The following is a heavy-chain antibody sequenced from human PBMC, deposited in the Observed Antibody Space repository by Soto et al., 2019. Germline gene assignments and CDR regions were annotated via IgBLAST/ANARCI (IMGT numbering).Heavy chain of an antibody. CDR1: GYTFTSYA. J-gene: IGHJ6*02. D-gene: IGHD5-18*01. Sequence: GASVKVSCKASGYTFTSYAMHWVRQAPGQRLEWMGWINAGNGNTKYSQKFQGRVTITRDTSASTAYMELSSLRSEDTAVYYCATYFVDTAMVTRYYYGMDVWGQGTTVTVSS. CDR2: INAGNGNT. CDR3: ATYFVDTAMVTRYYYGMDV. V-gene: IGHV1-3*01.